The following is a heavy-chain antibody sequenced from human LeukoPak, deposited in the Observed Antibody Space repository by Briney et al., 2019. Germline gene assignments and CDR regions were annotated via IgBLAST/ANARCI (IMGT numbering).Heavy chain of an antibody. CDR2: IYYSGST. V-gene: IGHV4-39*01. CDR1: GGSITNYSYY. J-gene: IGHJ4*02. Sequence: SETLSLTCTVFGGSITNYSYYWGWIRQPPGKGLEWIGTIYYSGSTYYNPSLKSRVTISVDTSKNQFSLNLTSVTAADTAVYYCARGGTIFGDFGYWGQGTLVTVSS. D-gene: IGHD3-3*01. CDR3: ARGGTIFGDFGY.